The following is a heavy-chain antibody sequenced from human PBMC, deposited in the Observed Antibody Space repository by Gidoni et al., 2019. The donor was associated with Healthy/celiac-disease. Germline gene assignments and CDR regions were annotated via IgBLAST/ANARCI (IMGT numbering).Heavy chain of an antibody. CDR3: ARVIGRGGSSWYSYYFDY. Sequence: QVQLVQSGAEVKKPGSSVKVSCKASGGTFSSYAISWVRQAPGQGLEWMGGIIPIFGTANYAQKFQGRVTITADKSTSTAYMELSSLRSEDTAVYYCARVIGRGGSSWYSYYFDYWGQGTLVTVSS. D-gene: IGHD6-13*01. CDR2: IIPIFGTA. J-gene: IGHJ4*02. V-gene: IGHV1-69*06. CDR1: GGTFSSYA.